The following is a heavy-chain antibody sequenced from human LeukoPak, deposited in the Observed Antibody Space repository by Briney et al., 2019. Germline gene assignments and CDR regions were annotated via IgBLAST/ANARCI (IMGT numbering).Heavy chain of an antibody. CDR2: IKQDGSEK. D-gene: IGHD5-18*01. Sequence: GGSLRLSCAASGFTFSSYWMSWVRQAPGKGLEWVANIKQDGSEKYYVDSVKGRFTISRDNAKNSLYLQMNSLRAEDTAVYYCARDSVAPYSYASKALDYWGQGTLVTVSS. CDR1: GFTFSSYW. CDR3: ARDSVAPYSYASKALDY. V-gene: IGHV3-7*01. J-gene: IGHJ4*02.